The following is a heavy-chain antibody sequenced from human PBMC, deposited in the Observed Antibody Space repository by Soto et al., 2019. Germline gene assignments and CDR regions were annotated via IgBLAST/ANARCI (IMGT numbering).Heavy chain of an antibody. CDR1: GGTFSSSG. J-gene: IGHJ6*02. CDR3: ARWPQPRYTADPYAVDV. D-gene: IGHD3-16*02. V-gene: IGHV1-69*11. CDR2: IVPSLDTT. Sequence: SVKVSCKASGGTFSSSGFSWVRQAPGQGLEWMGMIVPSLDTTNYAQKFQARVTITADEVTSTAYMELRSLRSEDTAVYYCARWPQPRYTADPYAVDVWGQGTRVTVS.